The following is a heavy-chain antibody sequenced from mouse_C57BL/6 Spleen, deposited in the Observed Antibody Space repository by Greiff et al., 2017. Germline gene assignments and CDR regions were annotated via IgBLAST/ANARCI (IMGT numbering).Heavy chain of an antibody. D-gene: IGHD1-1*01. J-gene: IGHJ4*01. V-gene: IGHV5-17*01. CDR3: ASPSYYYGSSYHAMDY. CDR2: ISSGSSTI. CDR1: GFTFSDYG. Sequence: EVKVVESGGGLVKPGGSLKLSCAASGFTFSDYGMHWVRQAPEKGLEWVAYISSGSSTIYYADTVKGRFTISRDNAKNTLCLQMTSLRSEDTAMYYCASPSYYYGSSYHAMDYWGQGTSVTVSS.